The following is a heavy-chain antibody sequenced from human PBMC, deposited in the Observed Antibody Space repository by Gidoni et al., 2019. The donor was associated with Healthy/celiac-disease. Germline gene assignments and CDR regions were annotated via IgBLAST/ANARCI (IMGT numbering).Heavy chain of an antibody. CDR2: IRSKAYGGTT. CDR1: GFTFGDYA. V-gene: IGHV3-49*05. CDR3: TRGAIVVVPAAIGLPGPDY. J-gene: IGHJ4*02. D-gene: IGHD2-2*02. Sequence: EVQLVESGGGLVKPGRSLRLSCTASGFTFGDYAMSWFRQAPGKGLEWVGFIRSKAYGGTTEYAASVKGRFTISRDDSKSIAYLQMNSLKTEDTAVYYCTRGAIVVVPAAIGLPGPDYWGQGTLVTVSS.